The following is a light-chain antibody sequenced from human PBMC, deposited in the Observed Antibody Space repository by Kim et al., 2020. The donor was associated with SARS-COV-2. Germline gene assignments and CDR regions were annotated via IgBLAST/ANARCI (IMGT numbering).Light chain of an antibody. CDR2: RDT. J-gene: IGLJ3*02. Sequence: VSVALGQTARITCGGNNIVTKNVHGYQQKPGQAPVLVMYRDTNRPSGIHERFSGSNSGNTATLTISRAQAGDEADYYCQVWDSSTWVFGGGTKLTVL. CDR3: QVWDSSTWV. CDR1: NIVTKN. V-gene: IGLV3-9*01.